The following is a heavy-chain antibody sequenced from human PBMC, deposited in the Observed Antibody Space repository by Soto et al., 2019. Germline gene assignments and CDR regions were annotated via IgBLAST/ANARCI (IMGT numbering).Heavy chain of an antibody. J-gene: IGHJ6*02. Sequence: PSETLSLTCTVSGGSISSYYWSWIRQSAGKGLEWIGRIYNGGNTQYNPSLKSRVTMSADTSKNQFSLRLNSVTAADTAVYYCARDGSDSYGLDVWGQGTTVPVSS. D-gene: IGHD3-10*01. V-gene: IGHV4-4*07. CDR3: ARDGSDSYGLDV. CDR1: GGSISSYY. CDR2: IYNGGNT.